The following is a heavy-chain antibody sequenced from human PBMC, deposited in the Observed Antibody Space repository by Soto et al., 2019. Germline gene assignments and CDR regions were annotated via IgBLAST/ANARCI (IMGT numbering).Heavy chain of an antibody. V-gene: IGHV1-69*01. Sequence: QVQLVQSGAEVTKPGSSVRVSCKASGGIFTTYAISWVRQSPGQGLEWLGGIIPMFGTANYAQKFQGRVTITADESARTDYMELSSLRSEDTAVYYCAKAVGNDQRPPPGYHFGMDVWGQGTTVIVSS. CDR1: GGIFTTYA. J-gene: IGHJ6*02. CDR2: IIPMFGTA. D-gene: IGHD2-2*01. CDR3: AKAVGNDQRPPPGYHFGMDV.